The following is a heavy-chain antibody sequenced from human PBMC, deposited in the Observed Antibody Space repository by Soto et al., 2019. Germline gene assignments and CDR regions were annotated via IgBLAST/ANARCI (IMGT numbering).Heavy chain of an antibody. Sequence: SLRLSCAPSGFTLGSYWMSWVRQAPGKGMVWVSRIDSDGSSTTYADSVKGRFTTSRDNAKNTLYLQMSSLRVEDTAVYYCARGRPYGMDVWGQGTTVTVSS. CDR2: IDSDGSST. J-gene: IGHJ6*02. CDR3: ARGRPYGMDV. CDR1: GFTLGSYW. V-gene: IGHV3-74*01.